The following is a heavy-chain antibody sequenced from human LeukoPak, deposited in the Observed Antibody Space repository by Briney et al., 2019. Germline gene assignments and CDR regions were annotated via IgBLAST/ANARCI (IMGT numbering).Heavy chain of an antibody. V-gene: IGHV3-33*01. CDR1: GFTFSSCG. CDR2: MYYDGRNK. D-gene: IGHD2-2*01. CDR3: ARKVLVPAATGADAFDV. Sequence: GGSLRLPCAASGFTFSSCGMHWVRQAPGKGLEWVAVMYYDGRNKYYADSVKGRFTISRDNSKNTLYLQINSLRAEDTAVFYCARKVLVPAATGADAFDVWGRGTMVIVSS. J-gene: IGHJ3*01.